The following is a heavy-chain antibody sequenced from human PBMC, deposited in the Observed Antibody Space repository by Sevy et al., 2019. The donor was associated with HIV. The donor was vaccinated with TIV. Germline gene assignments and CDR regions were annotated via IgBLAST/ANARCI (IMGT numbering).Heavy chain of an antibody. CDR2: ITSSSSTI. J-gene: IGHJ4*02. V-gene: IGHV3-48*02. Sequence: GGSLRLSCAASGFTFSSYSMNWVRQAPGKGLEWVSYITSSSSTIYYADSVKGRFTISRDNAKNSLYLQMNSLRDEDTAVYYSARDRGYGGRRGALEYWGQGTLVTVSS. D-gene: IGHD2-15*01. CDR1: GFTFSSYS. CDR3: ARDRGYGGRRGALEY.